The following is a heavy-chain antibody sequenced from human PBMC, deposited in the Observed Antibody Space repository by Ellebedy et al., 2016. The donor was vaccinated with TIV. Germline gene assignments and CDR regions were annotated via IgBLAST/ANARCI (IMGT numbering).Heavy chain of an antibody. V-gene: IGHV3-23*01. CDR3: VTRTWLDS. Sequence: PGGSLRLSCAASGFPFSSYAMSRVRQAPGKGLEWVPGISDSGGSAHYADSVKGRFAISRDNSKNTVYLQMNSLRAEDTALYYCVTRTWLDSWGQGTLVTVSS. CDR2: ISDSGGSA. J-gene: IGHJ4*02. D-gene: IGHD1-1*01. CDR1: GFPFSSYA.